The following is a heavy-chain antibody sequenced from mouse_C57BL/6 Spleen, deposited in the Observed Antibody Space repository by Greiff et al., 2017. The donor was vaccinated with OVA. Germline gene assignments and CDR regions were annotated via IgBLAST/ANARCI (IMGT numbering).Heavy chain of an antibody. CDR3: ARSYYYGSTLDY. CDR2: IYPGSGNT. D-gene: IGHD1-1*01. Sequence: VQLQQSGPELVKPGASVKISCKASGYSFTSYYIHWVKQRPGQGLEWIGWIYPGSGNTKYNEKFKGKATLTADTSSSTAYMQLSSLTSEDSAVYYCARSYYYGSTLDYWGQGTTLTVSS. CDR1: GYSFTSYY. V-gene: IGHV1-66*01. J-gene: IGHJ2*01.